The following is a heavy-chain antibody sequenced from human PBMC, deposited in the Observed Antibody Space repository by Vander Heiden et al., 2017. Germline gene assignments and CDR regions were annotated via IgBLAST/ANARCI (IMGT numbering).Heavy chain of an antibody. D-gene: IGHD3-22*01. Sequence: EVQLVESGGGLVQPGGSLRLSCAASGFTFSSYSMNWVRQAPGKGLEWVSYISSSSSTIYYADSVKGRFTISRDNAKNSLYLQMNSLRDEDTAVYYCAFTYYYDSSGGFDYWGQGTLVTVSS. J-gene: IGHJ4*02. CDR2: ISSSSSTI. V-gene: IGHV3-48*02. CDR1: GFTFSSYS. CDR3: AFTYYYDSSGGFDY.